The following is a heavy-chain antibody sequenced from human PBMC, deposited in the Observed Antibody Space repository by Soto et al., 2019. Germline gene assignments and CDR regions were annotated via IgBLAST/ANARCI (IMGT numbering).Heavy chain of an antibody. D-gene: IGHD6-13*01. J-gene: IGHJ4*02. CDR2: MNPNSGNT. V-gene: IGHV1-8*01. CDR1: GYTFTSYD. Sequence: ASVKVSCKASGYTFTSYDINCVRQATGQGLEWMGWMNPNSGNTGYAQKFQGRVTMTRNTSISTAYMELSSLRSEDTAVYYCARVMRTAAGTLGYWGQGTLVTVS. CDR3: ARVMRTAAGTLGY.